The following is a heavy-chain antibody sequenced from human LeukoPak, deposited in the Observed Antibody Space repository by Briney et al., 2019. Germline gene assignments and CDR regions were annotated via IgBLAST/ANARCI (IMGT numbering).Heavy chain of an antibody. CDR2: IYHSGST. CDR3: ARAQRKYRVELDY. V-gene: IGHV4-4*02. CDR1: GGSISSSNW. D-gene: IGHD6-25*01. J-gene: IGHJ4*02. Sequence: SGTLSLTCAVSGGSISSSNWWSWVRQPPGKGLEWIGEIYHSGSTNYNPSLKSRVTISVDTSKNQFSLKLSSVTAADTAVYYCARAQRKYRVELDYWGQGTLVTVSS.